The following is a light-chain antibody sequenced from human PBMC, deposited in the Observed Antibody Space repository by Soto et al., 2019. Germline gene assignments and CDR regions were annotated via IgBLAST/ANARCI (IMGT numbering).Light chain of an antibody. CDR3: AHYYNDPWT. Sequence: DIQLTQSPSSLSASVGDRVTITCRASQSIRSYLNWYQQKPGKAPKLLIYSASNLQSGVPSRFSGSGSGTDFTLTISSLQPEDVAVYYCAHYYNDPWTFGQGTKVELK. CDR2: SAS. J-gene: IGKJ1*01. CDR1: QSIRSY. V-gene: IGKV1-39*01.